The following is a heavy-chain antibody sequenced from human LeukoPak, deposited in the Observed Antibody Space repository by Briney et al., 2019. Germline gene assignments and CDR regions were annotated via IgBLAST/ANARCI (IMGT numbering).Heavy chain of an antibody. CDR3: ARSYSGSYFFDY. Sequence: GGSLRLSCAASGFTFSIYSMHWVRQAPGKGLEWVSSISSSSRAIYYADSVEGRFTVSRDSGKNSLYLQMNSLRAEDTAVYYCARSYSGSYFFDYWGQGILVTVSS. V-gene: IGHV3-21*01. J-gene: IGHJ4*02. D-gene: IGHD1-26*01. CDR1: GFTFSIYS. CDR2: ISSSSRAI.